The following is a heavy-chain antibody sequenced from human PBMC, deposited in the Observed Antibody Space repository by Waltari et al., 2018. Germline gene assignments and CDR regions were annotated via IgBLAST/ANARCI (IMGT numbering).Heavy chain of an antibody. V-gene: IGHV4-34*01. CDR2: INHSGST. CDR3: ARRRDGRPKDFDY. J-gene: IGHJ4*02. Sequence: QVQLQQWGAGLLKPSETLSLTCAVYGGSFSGYYWSGIRQPPGKGLEWIGEINHSGSTNYNPSRKSRVTISVDTSKNQFSLKLSSVTAADTAVYYCARRRDGRPKDFDYWGQGTLVTVSS. CDR1: GGSFSGYY.